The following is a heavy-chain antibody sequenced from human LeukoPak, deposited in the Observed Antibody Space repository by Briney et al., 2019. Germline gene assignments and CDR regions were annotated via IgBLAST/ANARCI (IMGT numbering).Heavy chain of an antibody. D-gene: IGHD3-10*02. CDR2: IYYSGST. CDR1: GGSISSSSYY. CDR3: ARDYPYMSGRYMDV. Sequence: PSETLSLTCTVSGGSISSSSYYWGWIRQPPGKGLEWIGSIYYSGSTYYNPSLKSRVTISVDTSKNQFSLKLSSVTAADTAVYYCARDYPYMSGRYMDVWGKGTTVTVSS. V-gene: IGHV4-39*07. J-gene: IGHJ6*03.